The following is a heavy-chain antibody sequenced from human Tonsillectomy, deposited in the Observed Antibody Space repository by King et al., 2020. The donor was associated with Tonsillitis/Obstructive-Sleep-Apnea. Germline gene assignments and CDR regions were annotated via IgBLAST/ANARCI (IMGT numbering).Heavy chain of an antibody. CDR1: GFTFDDYA. J-gene: IGHJ4*02. V-gene: IGHV3-9*01. CDR3: TKDLSEGRHYGGTYYVDS. CDR2: ITWNSDSV. Sequence: VQLVESGGGLVQPGRSLRLSCAASGFTFDDYAMHWVRQAPGKGLEWVSGITWNSDSVGYADSVMGRFTISRDNAKNSLYLQMNSLRVEETAFYYCTKDLSEGRHYGGTYYVDSWGPGTLVTVSS. D-gene: IGHD3-10*01.